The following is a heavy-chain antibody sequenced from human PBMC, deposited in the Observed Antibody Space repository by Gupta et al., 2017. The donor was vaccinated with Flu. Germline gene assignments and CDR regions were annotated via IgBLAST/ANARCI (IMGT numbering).Heavy chain of an antibody. V-gene: IGHV3-74*03. Sequence: EMQLVESGGGFVQPGGSLRLSCAASGFTFSSSYLQFVRQAPGKGLVWVSRINPDGSSTTYAESVKGRFTISRDNAKNTLYLQMNSLGDDDTAVYYCATVTSGCWGQGTLVTVSS. J-gene: IGHJ4*02. CDR2: INPDGSST. D-gene: IGHD4-17*01. CDR1: GFTFSSSY. CDR3: ATVTSGC.